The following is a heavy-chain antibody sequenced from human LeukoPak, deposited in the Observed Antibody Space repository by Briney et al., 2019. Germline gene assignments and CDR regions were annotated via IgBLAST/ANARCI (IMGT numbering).Heavy chain of an antibody. Sequence: SETLSLTCAVYGGSFSGYYWSWIRQPPGKGLEWIGEINRSGSTNYNPSLKSRVTISVDTSKNQFSLKLSSVTAADTAVYYCARGGSYLHYYYYMDVWGKGTTVTVSS. CDR2: INRSGST. CDR1: GGSFSGYY. D-gene: IGHD1-26*01. V-gene: IGHV4-34*01. CDR3: ARGGSYLHYYYYMDV. J-gene: IGHJ6*03.